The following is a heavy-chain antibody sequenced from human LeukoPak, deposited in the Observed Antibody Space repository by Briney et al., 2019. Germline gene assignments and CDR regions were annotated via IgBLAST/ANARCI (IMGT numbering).Heavy chain of an antibody. Sequence: GGSLRLSCAASGFTFSSYAMSWVRQAPGKGLEWVSAISGSSGSTYYADSVKGRFTISRDNSKNTLYLQMNSLRAEDTAVYYCASTFKQRAVAGTGGLDYWGQGTLVTVSS. V-gene: IGHV3-23*01. CDR2: ISGSSGST. J-gene: IGHJ4*02. CDR3: ASTFKQRAVAGTGGLDY. D-gene: IGHD6-19*01. CDR1: GFTFSSYA.